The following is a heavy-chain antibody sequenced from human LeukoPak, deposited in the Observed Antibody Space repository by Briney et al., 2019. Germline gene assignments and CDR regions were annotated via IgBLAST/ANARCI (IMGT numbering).Heavy chain of an antibody. Sequence: QAGGSLRLSCADSGFTFSSYGMHWVRQAPGKGLEWVAVISNDGSNKYYSDSVKGRFTISRDNSKNTLYLQMNSLRAEDTAVYYCAKAQPTNGIAAYFDYWGQGTLVTVSS. CDR2: ISNDGSNK. J-gene: IGHJ4*02. D-gene: IGHD6-13*01. CDR3: AKAQPTNGIAAYFDY. CDR1: GFTFSSYG. V-gene: IGHV3-30*18.